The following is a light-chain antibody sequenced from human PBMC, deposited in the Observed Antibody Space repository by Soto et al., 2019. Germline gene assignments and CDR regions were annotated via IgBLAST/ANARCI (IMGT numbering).Light chain of an antibody. CDR1: QSIVTY. CDR3: QQSYSSPPT. Sequence: DIQMTQSPSSLSASVGDRVTITCRASQSIVTYLNWYLQKPGKAPKLLIYAASNLQSGVPSRFSGSRSGSDFTLTISSLQPEDFATYYCQQSYSSPPTFGQGTKVDIK. J-gene: IGKJ1*01. CDR2: AAS. V-gene: IGKV1-39*01.